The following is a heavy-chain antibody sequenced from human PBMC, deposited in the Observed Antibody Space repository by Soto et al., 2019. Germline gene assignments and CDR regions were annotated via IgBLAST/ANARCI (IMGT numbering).Heavy chain of an antibody. CDR3: ARTEERPGVYYYGSGSLGDPRYNWFDP. V-gene: IGHV2-70*11. CDR2: IDWDDDK. D-gene: IGHD3-10*01. J-gene: IGHJ5*02. Sequence: SGPTLVNPTQTLTLTCTFSGFSLSTSGMCVSWIRQPPGKALEWLARIDWDDDKYYSTSLKTRLTISKDTSKNQVVLTMTNMDPVDTATYYCARTEERPGVYYYGSGSLGDPRYNWFDPWGQGTLVTVSS. CDR1: GFSLSTSGMC.